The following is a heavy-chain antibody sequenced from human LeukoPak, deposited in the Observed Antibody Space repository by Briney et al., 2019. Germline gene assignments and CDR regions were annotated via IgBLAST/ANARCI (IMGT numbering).Heavy chain of an antibody. CDR2: IYTSGST. CDR1: GGSFSGYY. D-gene: IGHD6-13*01. Sequence: SETLSLTCAVYGGSFSGYYWSWIRQPAGKGLEWIGRIYTSGSTNYNPSLKSRVTMSVDTSKNQFSLKLSSVTAADTAVYYCARSLSSSWWRGPFDYWGQGTLVTVSS. V-gene: IGHV4-59*10. J-gene: IGHJ4*02. CDR3: ARSLSSSWWRGPFDY.